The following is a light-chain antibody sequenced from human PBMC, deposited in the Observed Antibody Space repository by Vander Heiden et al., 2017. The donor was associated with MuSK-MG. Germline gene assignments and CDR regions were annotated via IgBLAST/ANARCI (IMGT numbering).Light chain of an antibody. CDR1: QSVLYSSNNKNY. CDR2: WAS. J-gene: IGKJ4*01. V-gene: IGKV4-1*01. Sequence: DIVMTQSPDSLAVSLGERATINCKSSQSVLYSSNNKNYLAWYQQKPVQPPKLLIYWASTRESGVPDRFRGSGSGTDFTLTISSLQAEDMAVYYCQQYESTPLTFGGGTRVE. CDR3: QQYESTPLT.